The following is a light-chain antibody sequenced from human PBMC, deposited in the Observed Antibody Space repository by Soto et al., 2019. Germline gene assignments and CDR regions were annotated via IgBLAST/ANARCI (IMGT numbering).Light chain of an antibody. CDR2: EGS. Sequence: QSVLTQPASVSGSPGQAITISCTGTSSDVGSYNLVSWYQQHPGKAPKLMIYEGSKRPSGVSNRFSGSKSGNTASLTISGLQAEDEADYYCCSYAASGVFGPGTKVTV. V-gene: IGLV2-23*01. CDR3: CSYAASGV. CDR1: SSDVGSYNL. J-gene: IGLJ1*01.